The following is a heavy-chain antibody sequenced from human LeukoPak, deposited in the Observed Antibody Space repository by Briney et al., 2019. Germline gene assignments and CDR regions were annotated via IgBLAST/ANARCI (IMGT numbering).Heavy chain of an antibody. CDR3: AREDCSGGDCTSFDY. CDR2: INPGGST. CDR1: GGSISDYY. D-gene: IGHD2-15*01. V-gene: IGHV4-34*01. J-gene: IGHJ4*02. Sequence: PSETLSLTCTVSGGSISDYYWSWIRQSPGKGLEWIGEINPGGSTNYNPSLESRVIISVDTSKNQFSLKMDSVRAADTAVYYCAREDCSGGDCTSFDYWGQGTLVTVSS.